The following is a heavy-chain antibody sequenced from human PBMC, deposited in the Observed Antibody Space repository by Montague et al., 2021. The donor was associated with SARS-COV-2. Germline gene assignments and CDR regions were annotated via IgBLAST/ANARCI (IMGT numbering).Heavy chain of an antibody. V-gene: IGHV4-39*01. D-gene: IGHD6-13*01. J-gene: IGHJ4*02. CDR1: GGSISSSSYF. Sequence: SETLSLTCTVSGGSISSSSYFWGWIRQPPGKGLEWSGSINYSGSTYYNPSLKSRVTISVDTSKNQFSLKLSSVTAADTAVYYCARAFIAAAGTTSFDYWGQGTLVTVSS. CDR3: ARAFIAAAGTTSFDY. CDR2: INYSGST.